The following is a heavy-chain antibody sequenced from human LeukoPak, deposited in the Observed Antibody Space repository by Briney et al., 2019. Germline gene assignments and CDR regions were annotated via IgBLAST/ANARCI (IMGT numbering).Heavy chain of an antibody. V-gene: IGHV4-34*01. J-gene: IGHJ4*02. CDR3: AREWNSSSSRMSYFDY. D-gene: IGHD6-6*01. CDR1: GGSFSGYY. CDR2: IYYSGST. Sequence: SETLSLTCAVYGGSFSGYYWSWIRQPPGKGLEWIGSIYYSGSTYYNPSLKSRVTISVDTSKNQFSLKLSSVTAADTAVYYCAREWNSSSSRMSYFDYWGQGTLVTVSS.